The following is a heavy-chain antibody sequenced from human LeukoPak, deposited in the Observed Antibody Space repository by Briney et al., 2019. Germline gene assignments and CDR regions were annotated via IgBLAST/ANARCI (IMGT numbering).Heavy chain of an antibody. CDR1: GGSISSSNW. CDR2: IYHSGST. J-gene: IGHJ4*02. D-gene: IGHD1-26*01. Sequence: SETLSLTCAVSGGSISSSNWWSWVRQPPGKGLEWIGEIYHSGSTNYNPSLKSRVAISVDKSKNQFSLKLSSVTAADTAVYYCASERSGRPNHFDYWGQGTLVTVSS. CDR3: ASERSGRPNHFDY. V-gene: IGHV4-4*02.